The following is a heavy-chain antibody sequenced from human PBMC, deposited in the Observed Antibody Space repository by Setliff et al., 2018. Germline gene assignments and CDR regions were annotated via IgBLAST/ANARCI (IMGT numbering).Heavy chain of an antibody. Sequence: ASETLSLTCTVSGDSISNYYWNWIRQPAGKGLEWIGRIYVTESTKYNPSLKSRVTLSIDTSKNQFSLKLSSVTAADAALYYCAASRAYTGAVEEWFLPKTFDFWGQGSPVTVSS. CDR1: GDSISNYY. D-gene: IGHD3-10*01. CDR2: IYVTEST. V-gene: IGHV4-4*07. CDR3: AASRAYTGAVEEWFLPKTFDF. J-gene: IGHJ4*02.